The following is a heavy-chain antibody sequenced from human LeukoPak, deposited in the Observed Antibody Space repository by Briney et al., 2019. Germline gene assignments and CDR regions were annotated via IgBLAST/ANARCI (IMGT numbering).Heavy chain of an antibody. V-gene: IGHV3-30*18. J-gene: IGHJ4*02. CDR2: ISYDGSNK. Sequence: PGRSLRLSCAASGFTFSSYGMHWVRQAPGKGLEWVAVISYDGSNKYYADSVKGRFTISRDNSKNTLYLQMNSLRAEDTAVYYCAKIVGATPIDYWGQGTLVTVSS. CDR1: GFTFSSYG. CDR3: AKIVGATPIDY. D-gene: IGHD1-26*01.